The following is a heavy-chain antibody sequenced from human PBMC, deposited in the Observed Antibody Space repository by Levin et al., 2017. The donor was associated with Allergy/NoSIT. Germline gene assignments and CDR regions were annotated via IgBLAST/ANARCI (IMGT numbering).Heavy chain of an antibody. Sequence: ASVKVSCKASGYTFTSYDINWVRQATGQGLEWMGWMNPNSGNTGYAQKFQGRVTMTRNTSISTAYMELSSLRSEDTAVYYGARGNIAAAAPSLGYYYYYMDFWGKGTTVTVSS. V-gene: IGHV1-8*01. CDR2: MNPNSGNT. J-gene: IGHJ6*03. D-gene: IGHD6-13*01. CDR3: ARGNIAAAAPSLGYYYYYMDF. CDR1: GYTFTSYD.